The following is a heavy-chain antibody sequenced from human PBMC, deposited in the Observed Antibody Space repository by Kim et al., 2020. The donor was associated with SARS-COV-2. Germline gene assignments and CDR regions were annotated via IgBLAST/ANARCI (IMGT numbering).Heavy chain of an antibody. CDR3: ARSSGSYSSAFDI. J-gene: IGHJ3*02. CDR1: GFTFSSYA. CDR2: ISYDGSNK. D-gene: IGHD1-26*01. V-gene: IGHV3-30-3*01. Sequence: GGSLRLSCAASGFTFSSYAMHWVRQAPGKGLEWVAVISYDGSNKYYADSVKGRFTISRDNSKNTLYLQMNSLRAEDTAVYYCARSSGSYSSAFDIWGQGTMVTVSS.